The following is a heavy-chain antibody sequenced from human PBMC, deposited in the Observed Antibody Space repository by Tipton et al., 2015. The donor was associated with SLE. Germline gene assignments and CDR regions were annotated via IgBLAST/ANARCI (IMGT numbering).Heavy chain of an antibody. CDR2: VYYSGST. CDR1: SGSISSSKYY. V-gene: IGHV4-39*02. D-gene: IGHD6-13*01. Sequence: TLSLTCTVSSGSISSSKYYWGWIRQPPGKGLEWIGSVYYSGSTYYNPSLKSRVTISVDTSKNQFSLKLSSVTAADTAVYYCARDYSSNWGGDAFDIWGQGTMVTVSS. J-gene: IGHJ3*02. CDR3: ARDYSSNWGGDAFDI.